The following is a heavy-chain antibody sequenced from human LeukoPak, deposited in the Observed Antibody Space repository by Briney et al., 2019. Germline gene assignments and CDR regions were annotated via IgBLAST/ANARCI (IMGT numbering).Heavy chain of an antibody. CDR2: FYTSGTT. V-gene: IGHV4-61*09. D-gene: IGHD3-16*01. CDR3: ARVEGGTYFDYYYMDV. J-gene: IGHJ6*03. Sequence: SQTLSLTCTVSGGSISSGSYYWTWIRQPAGRGLVWIGHFYTSGTTNYNPSLKSRVTISVDTSKKQFSLKLSSVTAADTAVYYCARVEGGTYFDYYYMDVWGKGTTVTVSS. CDR1: GGSISSGSYY.